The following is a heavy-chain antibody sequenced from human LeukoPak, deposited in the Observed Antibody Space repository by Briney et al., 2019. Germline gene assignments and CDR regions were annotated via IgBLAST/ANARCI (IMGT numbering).Heavy chain of an antibody. CDR2: FDPEDGET. J-gene: IGHJ6*04. V-gene: IGHV1-24*01. CDR3: ATGKDYDFWSGYYLDV. CDR1: GYTLTELS. Sequence: ASVKVSCKVSGYTLTELSMHWVRQAPGKGLEWMGGFDPEDGETIYAQKFQGRVTMTEDTSTDTAYMELSSLRSEDTAVYYCATGKDYDFWSGYYLDVWGKGTTVTVSS. D-gene: IGHD3-3*01.